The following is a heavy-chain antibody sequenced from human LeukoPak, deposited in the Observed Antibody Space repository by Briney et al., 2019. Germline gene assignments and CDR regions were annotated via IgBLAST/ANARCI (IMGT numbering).Heavy chain of an antibody. CDR3: ARDRIYYGSGSRFDY. Sequence: GGSLTLSCAASGFTFNDYYMCWIRQAPGKGLEWVSYISRSGTTIYYADSVKGRFTISRDNAKNSLFLQMNSLRAEDTAVYYCARDRIYYGSGSRFDYWGQGNLVTVSS. CDR2: ISRSGTTI. CDR1: GFTFNDYY. J-gene: IGHJ4*02. V-gene: IGHV3-11*04. D-gene: IGHD3-10*01.